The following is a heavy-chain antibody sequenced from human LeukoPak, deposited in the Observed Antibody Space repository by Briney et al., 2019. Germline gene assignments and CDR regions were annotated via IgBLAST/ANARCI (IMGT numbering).Heavy chain of an antibody. CDR3: ARMGGYSGYATH. CDR2: ILYSGTT. V-gene: IGHV4-59*08. J-gene: IGHJ4*02. Sequence: SETLSLTCTVSGGSTSSYYWSWIRQPPGKGLEWIGYILYSGTTNSNPSLKSRVTISVDTSKNQISLKLSSVTAADTAVYYCARMGGYSGYATHWGQGTLVTVSS. D-gene: IGHD5-12*01. CDR1: GGSTSSYY.